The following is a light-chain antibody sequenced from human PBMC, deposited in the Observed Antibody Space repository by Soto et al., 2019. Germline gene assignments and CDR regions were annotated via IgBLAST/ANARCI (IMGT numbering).Light chain of an antibody. J-gene: IGLJ2*01. Sequence: QSVLPQPPSAYGTPGQRVTISCSGSSSNIGSNTVNWHQQLPGTAHKLVIYRTNQRPSGVPDRFSGSKSRTSASLAISGLEAEDEADCYCGAWDDSLNGYVVLGGGTKRTVL. CDR3: GAWDDSLNGYVV. V-gene: IGLV1-44*01. CDR2: RTN. CDR1: SSNIGSNT.